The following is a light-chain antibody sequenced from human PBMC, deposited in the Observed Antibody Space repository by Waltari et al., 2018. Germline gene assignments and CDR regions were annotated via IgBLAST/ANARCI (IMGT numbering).Light chain of an antibody. V-gene: IGLV3-19*01. Sequence: SSEMTQEPAVSVALGQTVRITCQGGGLRTFYANWYQQKPGQAPLLVIYDEDNRPSGIPDRFSGSRSGNTAFLTISVAQAEDEADYYCNTRDISGDHLVFGSGTKVTVL. CDR1: GLRTFY. CDR3: NTRDISGDHLV. J-gene: IGLJ1*01. CDR2: DED.